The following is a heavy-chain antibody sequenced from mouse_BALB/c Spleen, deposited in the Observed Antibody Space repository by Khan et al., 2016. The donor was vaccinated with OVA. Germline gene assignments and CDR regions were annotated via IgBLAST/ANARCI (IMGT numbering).Heavy chain of an antibody. D-gene: IGHD4-1*01. CDR1: GYSFTDYS. V-gene: IGHV9-2-1*01. Sequence: QIQLVQSGPELKKPGETVKISCKASGYSFTDYSMHWVKQAPGEGLKWMGWINTETGEPTYADDFKGRFAFSLETSVSTASLQINNLKHEDTATYFCATSNPFYAMDYWGQGTSVTVSS. CDR3: ATSNPFYAMDY. CDR2: INTETGEP. J-gene: IGHJ4*01.